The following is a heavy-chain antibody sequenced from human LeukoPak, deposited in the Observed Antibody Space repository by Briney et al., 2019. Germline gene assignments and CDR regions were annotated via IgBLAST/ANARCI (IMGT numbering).Heavy chain of an antibody. CDR1: GFTFSTYG. D-gene: IGHD6-19*01. CDR3: AREDSSGSDSFGY. Sequence: GGSLRLSCAASGFTFSTYGMHWARQAPGKGLEWVAVIWYDGSNKYYADSVKGRFTISRDNSKNTLYLQMNSLRAEDTAVYYCAREDSSGSDSFGYWGQGTLVTVSS. CDR2: IWYDGSNK. V-gene: IGHV3-33*01. J-gene: IGHJ4*02.